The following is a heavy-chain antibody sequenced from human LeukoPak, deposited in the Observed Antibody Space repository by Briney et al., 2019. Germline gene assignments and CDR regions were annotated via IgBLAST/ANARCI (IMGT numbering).Heavy chain of an antibody. J-gene: IGHJ4*02. CDR3: ARNYCNGGSCYSGLFAS. CDR2: IYYSGST. CDR1: GGSISSFY. V-gene: IGHV4-59*01. Sequence: SETLSLTCTVSGGSISSFYWNWIRQPPGKGLEWIGYIYYSGSTNYNPSLRSRVTISVDSSKNQISLKLTSVTAADTAVCYCARNYCNGGSCYSGLFASWGPGTLVTVSS. D-gene: IGHD2-15*01.